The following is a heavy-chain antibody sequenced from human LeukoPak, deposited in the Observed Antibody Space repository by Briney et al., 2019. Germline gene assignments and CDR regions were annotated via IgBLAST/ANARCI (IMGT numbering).Heavy chain of an antibody. D-gene: IGHD6-13*01. Sequence: GGSLRLSCAASAFTFSSYAMSWVRQAPGKGLEWVSAISGSGGSTYYADSAKGRFTISRDNSKSTLYLQMNSLRAEDTAVYYCAKDLDSRSWGAFDIWGQGTMVIVSS. J-gene: IGHJ3*02. CDR1: AFTFSSYA. V-gene: IGHV3-23*01. CDR3: AKDLDSRSWGAFDI. CDR2: ISGSGGST.